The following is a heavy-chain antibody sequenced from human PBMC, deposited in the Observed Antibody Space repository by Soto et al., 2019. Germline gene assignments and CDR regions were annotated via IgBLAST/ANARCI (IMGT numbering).Heavy chain of an antibody. Sequence: EVQLVESGGGLVQPGGSLRLSCAASGFTFSSYSMHWFRLAPGKGLEYVSAIDYKGGTTYYANSVKGRFTISTDNSKNTLYLQMGSLRDEDMAVYYCARVGGSGAFDIWGQGILVTVSS. CDR3: ARVGGSGAFDI. J-gene: IGHJ3*02. V-gene: IGHV3-64*01. CDR2: IDYKGGTT. CDR1: GFTFSSYS. D-gene: IGHD3-10*01.